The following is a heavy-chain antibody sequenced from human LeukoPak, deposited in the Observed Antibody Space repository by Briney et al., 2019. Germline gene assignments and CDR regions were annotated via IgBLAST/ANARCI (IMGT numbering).Heavy chain of an antibody. J-gene: IGHJ5*02. Sequence: SSETLSLTCAVYGGSFSGYYWSWIRQPPGKGLEWIGEINHSGSTNYNPSLKSRVTISVDTSKNQFSLKLSSVTAADTAVYSCARDYCSSTSCYGWFDPWGQGTLVTVSS. CDR3: ARDYCSSTSCYGWFDP. V-gene: IGHV4-34*01. CDR1: GGSFSGYY. D-gene: IGHD2-2*01. CDR2: INHSGST.